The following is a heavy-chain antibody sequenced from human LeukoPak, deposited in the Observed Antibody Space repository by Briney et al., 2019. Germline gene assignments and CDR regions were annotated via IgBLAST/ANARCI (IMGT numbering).Heavy chain of an antibody. CDR1: RFTFSSYS. Sequence: GGSLRLSCAASRFTFSSYSMHWVRQAPGKGLEWVAVMSYDGSTKYYADSVKGRFTISRDNSENTLYLQMNSLRPEDTAVYYCARSGYSGRYPAYFDYWGQGTLVTVSS. CDR3: ARSGYSGRYPAYFDY. V-gene: IGHV3-30-3*01. CDR2: MSYDGSTK. J-gene: IGHJ4*02. D-gene: IGHD1-26*01.